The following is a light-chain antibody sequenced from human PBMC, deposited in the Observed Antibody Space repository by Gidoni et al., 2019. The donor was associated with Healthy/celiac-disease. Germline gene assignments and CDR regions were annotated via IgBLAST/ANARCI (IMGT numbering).Light chain of an antibody. CDR3: LQDYNYPYT. CDR1: QGIRND. J-gene: IGKJ2*01. Sequence: AIQMTQSPSSLSASVGDRVTITCRASQGIRNDLGWYQQKPGKAPKLLIYAASSLQSGVPSSRFSGSGSGTDFTLTISSLQPEDFATYYCLQDYNYPYTFGQXTKLEIK. V-gene: IGKV1-6*01. CDR2: AAS.